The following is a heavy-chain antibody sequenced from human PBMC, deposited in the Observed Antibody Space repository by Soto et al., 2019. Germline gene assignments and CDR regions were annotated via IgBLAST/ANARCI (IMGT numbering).Heavy chain of an antibody. CDR1: GGTFSSYA. V-gene: IGHV1-69*12. CDR2: IIPIFGTA. Sequence: QVQLVQSGAEVKKPGSSVKVSCKASGGTFSSYAISWVRQAPGQGLEWMGGIIPIFGTANYAQKFQGRVTITADESTSTAYMELSSLRSEDTAVYYCARERFVEMATIRYNYFDYWGQGTLVTVSS. D-gene: IGHD5-12*01. CDR3: ARERFVEMATIRYNYFDY. J-gene: IGHJ4*02.